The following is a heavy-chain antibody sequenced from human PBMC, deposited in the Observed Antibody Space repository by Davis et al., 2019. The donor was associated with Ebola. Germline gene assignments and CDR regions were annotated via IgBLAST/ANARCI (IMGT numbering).Heavy chain of an antibody. J-gene: IGHJ6*03. CDR3: ARVPTRYCSSTSCIPYYYYYMDV. CDR1: GFTFNRYW. D-gene: IGHD2-2*01. CDR2: IQQDGSEK. V-gene: IGHV3-7*01. Sequence: GESLKISCAASGFTFNRYWMSWVRQAPGKGLEWVANIQQDGSEKYYVDSVKGRFTISRDNAKNSLYLQMNSLRAEDTAVYYCARVPTRYCSSTSCIPYYYYYMDVWGKGTTVTVSS.